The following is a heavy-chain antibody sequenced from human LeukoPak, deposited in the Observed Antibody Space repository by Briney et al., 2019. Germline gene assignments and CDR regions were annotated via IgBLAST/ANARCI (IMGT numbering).Heavy chain of an antibody. D-gene: IGHD2-2*01. CDR2: IYYSGST. Sequence: SETLSLTCTVSGGSISSCCHYWGWIRQPPGKGLEWIGSIYYSGSTYYNPSLKSRVTISVDTSKNQFSLKLSSVTAADTAVYYFARPYCSTTSCPFDYWGQGTLVTVSS. J-gene: IGHJ4*02. V-gene: IGHV4-39*01. CDR3: ARPYCSTTSCPFDY. CDR1: GGSISSCCHY.